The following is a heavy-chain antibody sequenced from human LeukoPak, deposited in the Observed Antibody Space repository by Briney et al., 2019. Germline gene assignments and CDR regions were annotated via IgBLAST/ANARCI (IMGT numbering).Heavy chain of an antibody. CDR1: GYSISSGYY. CDR3: ARGVGYSSD. Sequence: SETLSLTCTVSGYSISSGYYWGWIRQTPGKGLEWIGSIYHSGSTYYNPSLKSRVTISVDKSKNQFSLKLSSVTAADTAVYYCARGVGYSSDWGQGTLVTVSS. D-gene: IGHD1-1*01. J-gene: IGHJ4*02. CDR2: IYHSGST. V-gene: IGHV4-38-2*02.